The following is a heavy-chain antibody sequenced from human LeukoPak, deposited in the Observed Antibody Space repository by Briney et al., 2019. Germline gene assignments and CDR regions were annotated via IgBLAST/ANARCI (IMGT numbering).Heavy chain of an antibody. CDR3: ARESPACGEDCYFDY. D-gene: IGHD2-21*02. Sequence: GGSLRLSCAASGFTFSSYAMHWVRQAPGRGLEWVAGISYDGTNKYYADSVKGRFTISRDNSKNTLYLQMNSLRTDDTAVYYCARESPACGEDCYFDYWGQGTLVTVSS. V-gene: IGHV3-30-3*01. J-gene: IGHJ4*02. CDR2: ISYDGTNK. CDR1: GFTFSSYA.